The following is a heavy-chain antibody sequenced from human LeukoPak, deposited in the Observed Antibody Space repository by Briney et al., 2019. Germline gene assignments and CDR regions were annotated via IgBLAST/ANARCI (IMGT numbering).Heavy chain of an antibody. CDR3: ARAFYSSSWFLDY. CDR2: IYHSGST. V-gene: IGHV4-4*02. CDR1: GGSISSSNW. Sequence: SEILSLTCAVSGGSISSSNWWSWVRQPPGKGLEWIGEIYHSGSTNYNPSLKSRVTISVDKSKNQFSLKLSSVTAADTAVYYCARAFYSSSWFLDYWGQGSLVTVSP. D-gene: IGHD6-13*01. J-gene: IGHJ4*02.